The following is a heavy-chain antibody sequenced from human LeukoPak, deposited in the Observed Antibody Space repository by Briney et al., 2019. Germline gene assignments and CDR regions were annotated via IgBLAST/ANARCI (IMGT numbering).Heavy chain of an antibody. Sequence: GGSLRLSCATPGFTFSTSWLSWVRQAPGKGLEWVANIKHDGGDKYYVDSVEGRFTISRDNAKSSLYLQMNSLRAEDTAVYYSVCDYARQGSYWGQGTLVTVSS. CDR3: VCDYARQGSY. V-gene: IGHV3-7*01. CDR2: IKHDGGDK. CDR1: GFTFSTSW. J-gene: IGHJ4*02. D-gene: IGHD4-17*01.